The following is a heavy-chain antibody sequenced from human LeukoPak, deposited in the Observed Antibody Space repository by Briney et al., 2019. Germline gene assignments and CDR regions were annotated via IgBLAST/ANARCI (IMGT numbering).Heavy chain of an antibody. CDR2: IRSDSTAI. CDR3: ASREGYYYDSSGIALGI. CDR1: GFSFSDYS. V-gene: IGHV3-48*01. D-gene: IGHD3-22*01. Sequence: GGSLGLSCAASGFSFSDYSMTWVRQARGKGLEWVSYIRSDSTAIYYADSVKGRFTISRDNAKKSLYLQMNSLRAEDTAVYYCASREGYYYDSSGIALGIWGQGTLVTVSS. J-gene: IGHJ4*02.